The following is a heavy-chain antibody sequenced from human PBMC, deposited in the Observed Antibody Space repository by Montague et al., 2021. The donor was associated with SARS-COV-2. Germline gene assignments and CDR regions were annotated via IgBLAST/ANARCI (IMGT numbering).Heavy chain of an antibody. J-gene: IGHJ4*02. CDR1: GFTFRTYS. Sequence: SLRLSCPAPGFTFRTYSMNWVRQAPGKGLEWVSSIDSSATYIYYADSVKGRFTISRDNAKNSLYLQMNSLRAEDTAVYYCARDFIAATGTCDHWGQGTLVTVSS. D-gene: IGHD6-13*01. CDR3: ARDFIAATGTCDH. CDR2: IDSSATYI. V-gene: IGHV3-21*01.